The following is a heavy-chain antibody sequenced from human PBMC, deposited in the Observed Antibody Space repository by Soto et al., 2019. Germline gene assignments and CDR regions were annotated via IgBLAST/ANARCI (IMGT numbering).Heavy chain of an antibody. V-gene: IGHV3-33*01. CDR3: VISDIVVVPAAKALDAFDI. D-gene: IGHD2-2*01. J-gene: IGHJ3*02. CDR1: GFTFSSYG. Sequence: GGSLRLSCAASGFTFSSYGMHWVRQAPGKGLEWVAVIWYDGSNKYYADSVKGRFTISRDNSKNTLYLQINSLRAEDTAVYYCVISDIVVVPAAKALDAFDIWGQGTMVTVSS. CDR2: IWYDGSNK.